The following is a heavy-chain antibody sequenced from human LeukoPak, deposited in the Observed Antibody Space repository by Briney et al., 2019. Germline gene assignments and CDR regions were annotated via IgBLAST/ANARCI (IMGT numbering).Heavy chain of an antibody. V-gene: IGHV3-7*03. Sequence: TGGSLRLSCAASGFTFSTYWMNWYRQAPGKGLEWVGNINQDASEINYVDSVRGRFTISRDNAKNSLHLQMNSLKTEDTAVYYCTTAAAGIGWGQGTLVTVSS. CDR1: GFTFSTYW. D-gene: IGHD6-13*01. J-gene: IGHJ4*02. CDR3: TTAAAGIG. CDR2: INQDASEI.